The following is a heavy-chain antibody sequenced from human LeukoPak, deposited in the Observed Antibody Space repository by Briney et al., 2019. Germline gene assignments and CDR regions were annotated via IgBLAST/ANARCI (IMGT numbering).Heavy chain of an antibody. CDR1: GFTFSSYS. D-gene: IGHD5-12*01. J-gene: IGHJ4*02. CDR2: MSSSSGYI. CDR3: AREGGGLGTYFDY. Sequence: GGSLRLSCAASGFTFSSYSMNWVRQAPGKGLEWVSSMSSSSGYISYAGSVKGRFTISRDNAKNSLYLQMNSLRAEDTAVYYCAREGGGLGTYFDYWGQGTLVTLSS. V-gene: IGHV3-21*01.